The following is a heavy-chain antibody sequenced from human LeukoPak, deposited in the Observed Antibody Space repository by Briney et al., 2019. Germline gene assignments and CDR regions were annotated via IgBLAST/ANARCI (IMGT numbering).Heavy chain of an antibody. CDR2: ISSSSSTI. Sequence: GGSLRLSCAASGFTFSSYSMNWVRQAPGKGLEWVSYISSSSSTIYYADSVKGRFTISRDNAKNSLYLQMNSLRAEDTAVYYCARAPYYYDSSGYRFDYWGQGTLVTVSS. J-gene: IGHJ4*02. V-gene: IGHV3-48*04. CDR3: ARAPYYYDSSGYRFDY. CDR1: GFTFSSYS. D-gene: IGHD3-22*01.